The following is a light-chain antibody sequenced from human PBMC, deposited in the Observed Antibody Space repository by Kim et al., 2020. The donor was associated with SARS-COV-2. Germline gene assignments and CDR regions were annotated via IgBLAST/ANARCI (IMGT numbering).Light chain of an antibody. V-gene: IGKV3-20*01. CDR1: QTVSSTY. CDR3: QQYGSSPIT. J-gene: IGKJ4*01. Sequence: SPGERAPLSCSASQTVSSTYLARYQQKPGQAPSLLIYDASSRATGIPDRFSGSGSGTDFTLTISRLEPKDFAVYYCQQYGSSPITFGGGTKVDIK. CDR2: DAS.